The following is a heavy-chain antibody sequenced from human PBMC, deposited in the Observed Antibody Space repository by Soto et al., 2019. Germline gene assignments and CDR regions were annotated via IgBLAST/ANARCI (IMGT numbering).Heavy chain of an antibody. CDR1: GFTFDDYA. Sequence: GGSLRLSCACSGFTFDDYAMHWVRQAPGKGLEWVSGISWNSGIIDYADSVKGRFTISRDNAKNSLYLQMNSLRAEDTALYYCAKGYSYGVLEPLGYWGQGT. V-gene: IGHV3-9*01. D-gene: IGHD5-18*01. CDR2: ISWNSGII. J-gene: IGHJ4*02. CDR3: AKGYSYGVLEPLGY.